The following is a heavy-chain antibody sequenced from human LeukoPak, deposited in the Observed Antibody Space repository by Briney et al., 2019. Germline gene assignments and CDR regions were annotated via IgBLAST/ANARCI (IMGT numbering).Heavy chain of an antibody. CDR3: ARLADSSSFDY. CDR2: IYYSGST. CDR1: GGSISSYY. D-gene: IGHD6-13*01. V-gene: IGHV4-59*08. Sequence: SETLSLTCTVSGGSISSYYWSWIRQPPGKGLEWIGYIYYSGSTNYNPFLKSRVTISVDTSKNQFSLKLSSVTAADTAVYYCARLADSSSFDYWGQGTLVTVSS. J-gene: IGHJ4*02.